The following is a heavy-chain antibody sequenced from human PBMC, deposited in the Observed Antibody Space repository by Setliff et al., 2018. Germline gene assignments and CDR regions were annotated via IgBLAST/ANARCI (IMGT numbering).Heavy chain of an antibody. Sequence: LRLSCAASGFTFSSYGMSWVRQAPGKGLEWVSGINWNGGSTGYADSVKGRFTISRDNAKNSLYLQMNSLRAEDTALYYCARRRLSRGDYGLSAFDIWGQGTMVTVSS. J-gene: IGHJ3*02. CDR1: GFTFSSYG. CDR3: ARRRLSRGDYGLSAFDI. V-gene: IGHV3-20*04. D-gene: IGHD4-17*01. CDR2: INWNGGST.